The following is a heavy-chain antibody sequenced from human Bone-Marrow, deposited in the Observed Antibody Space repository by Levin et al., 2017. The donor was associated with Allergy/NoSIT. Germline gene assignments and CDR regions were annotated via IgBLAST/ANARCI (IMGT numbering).Heavy chain of an antibody. V-gene: IGHV4-61*01. CDR1: GDSVNSVNKY. Sequence: KPGGSLRLSCSVSGDSVNSVNKYWTWIRQAPGKGLEWIGYIDYSESTDFNPSLKSRLTMSVDTSKNQFSLKVKSVTAADTAIYYCARESTYFYQSVGYNQFDSWGPGTLVTVSS. J-gene: IGHJ4*02. CDR3: ARESTYFYQSVGYNQFDS. D-gene: IGHD3-22*01. CDR2: IDYSEST.